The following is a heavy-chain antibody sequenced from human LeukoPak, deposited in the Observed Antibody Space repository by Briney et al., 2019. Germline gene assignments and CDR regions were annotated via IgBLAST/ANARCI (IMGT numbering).Heavy chain of an antibody. J-gene: IGHJ4*02. CDR2: IYYSGST. CDR1: GGSFSGYY. CDR3: ASLSYGPPPIDY. Sequence: PETLSLTCAVYGGSFSGYYWSWIRQPPGKGLEWIGSIYYSGSTYYNPSLKSRVTISVDTSKNQFSLKLSSVTAADTAVYYCASLSYGPPPIDYWGQGTLVTVSS. V-gene: IGHV4-34*01. D-gene: IGHD4-17*01.